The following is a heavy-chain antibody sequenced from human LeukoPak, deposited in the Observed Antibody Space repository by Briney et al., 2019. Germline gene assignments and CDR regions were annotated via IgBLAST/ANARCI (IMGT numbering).Heavy chain of an antibody. J-gene: IGHJ3*02. Sequence: GGSLRLSCAASGFTFDDYAMHWVRQAPGKGLEWVSGISWNSGSIGYADSVKGRFTISRDNAKNSLYLQMNSLSAEDTALYYCAKTPHYYDSSGFAFDIWGQGTMVTVSS. CDR1: GFTFDDYA. D-gene: IGHD3-22*01. V-gene: IGHV3-9*01. CDR2: ISWNSGSI. CDR3: AKTPHYYDSSGFAFDI.